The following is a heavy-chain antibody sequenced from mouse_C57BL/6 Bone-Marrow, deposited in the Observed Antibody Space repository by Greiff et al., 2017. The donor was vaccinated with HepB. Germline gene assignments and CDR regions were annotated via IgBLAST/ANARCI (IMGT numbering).Heavy chain of an antibody. V-gene: IGHV1-42*01. CDR2: INPSTGGT. D-gene: IGHD1-1*01. CDR3: ARPLLLRYRLGY. Sequence: VHVKQSGPELVKPGASVKISCKASGYSFTGYYMNWVKQSPEKSLEWIGEINPSTGGTTYNQKFKAKATLTVDKSSSTAYMQLKSLTSEDSAVYYCARPLLLRYRLGYWGQGTTLTVSS. J-gene: IGHJ2*01. CDR1: GYSFTGYY.